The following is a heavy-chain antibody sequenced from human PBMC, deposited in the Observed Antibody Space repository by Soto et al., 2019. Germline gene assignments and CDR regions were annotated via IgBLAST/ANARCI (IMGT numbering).Heavy chain of an antibody. CDR1: GFTFNSYW. CDR3: ARGIRSYYGVDV. Sequence: GGSLRLSCAASGFTFNSYWMHWVRQAPGKGLLWVSRINGDGGTTNYADSVKGRFTISRDNAMNTVYLQMNNLRVEDTAVYYCARGIRSYYGVDVWGQGTTVTVSS. D-gene: IGHD2-15*01. J-gene: IGHJ6*02. CDR2: INGDGGTT. V-gene: IGHV3-74*01.